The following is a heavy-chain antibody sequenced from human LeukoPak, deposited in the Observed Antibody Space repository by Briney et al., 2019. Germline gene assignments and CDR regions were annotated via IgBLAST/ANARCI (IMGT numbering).Heavy chain of an antibody. Sequence: GGSLRLSCAASGFTFSSYGMSWVRQAPGKGLEWVSAISGSGDSTYYADSVKGRFTISGDNSKNTLYLQMSSLRAEDTAVYYCAKGHYDPPDYWGQGTLVTVSS. CDR3: AKGHYDPPDY. J-gene: IGHJ4*02. D-gene: IGHD3-22*01. V-gene: IGHV3-23*01. CDR1: GFTFSSYG. CDR2: ISGSGDST.